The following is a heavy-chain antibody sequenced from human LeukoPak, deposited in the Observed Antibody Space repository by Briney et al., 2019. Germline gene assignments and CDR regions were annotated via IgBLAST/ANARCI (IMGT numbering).Heavy chain of an antibody. Sequence: GASVKVSCKASGYTFTSYYMHWVRQAPGQGLEWMGIINPSGGSTSYAQKFQGRVTMTRDTSTSTVYMELSSLRPEDTAVYYCAREFGSWTVTTRRPWFDPWGQGTLVTVSS. CDR1: GYTFTSYY. V-gene: IGHV1-46*03. J-gene: IGHJ5*02. CDR2: INPSGGST. CDR3: AREFGSWTVTTRRPWFDP. D-gene: IGHD4-11*01.